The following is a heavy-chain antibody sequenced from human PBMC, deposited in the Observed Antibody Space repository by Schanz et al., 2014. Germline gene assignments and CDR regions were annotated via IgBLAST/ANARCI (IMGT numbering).Heavy chain of an antibody. CDR2: IYSSGST. CDR1: GFTFSDSW. CDR3: ARDPNTSAWLPYFDT. J-gene: IGHJ4*02. Sequence: EVKLVESGGGLVQPGGSLRLSCAASGFTFSDSWMHWVRQAPGKGLEWVSTIYSSGSTYYADSVRGRFTISRDNSKNTVYLQMNSLRTDDTAMYYCARDPNTSAWLPYFDTWGQGTLVTVSS. V-gene: IGHV3-66*02. D-gene: IGHD6-19*01.